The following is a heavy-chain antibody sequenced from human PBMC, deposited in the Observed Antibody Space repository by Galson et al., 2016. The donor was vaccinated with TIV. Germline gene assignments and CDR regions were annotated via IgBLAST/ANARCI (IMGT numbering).Heavy chain of an antibody. Sequence: SLRLSCAAAGFSFSSFGMHWVRQAPGQGLEWVAVISNDGTDTYFSDSVKGRFTISRDNSKDMLYLQMSSLRAEDTAVYYCAKGSPRRVNAPDYWGRGTLVTVSS. CDR2: ISNDGTDT. D-gene: IGHD2-21*01. V-gene: IGHV3-30*18. CDR1: GFSFSSFG. CDR3: AKGSPRRVNAPDY. J-gene: IGHJ4*02.